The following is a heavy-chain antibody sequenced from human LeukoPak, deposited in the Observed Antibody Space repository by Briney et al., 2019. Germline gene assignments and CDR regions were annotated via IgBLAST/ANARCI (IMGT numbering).Heavy chain of an antibody. CDR3: VTTWGAHYWYFDL. CDR2: IYSGGST. V-gene: IGHV3-66*01. J-gene: IGHJ2*01. D-gene: IGHD1-26*01. Sequence: GGSLRISCAASGFTVSSNYMSWVRQAPGKGLEWVSVIYSGGSTYYADSVKGRFTISRDNAKNSLYLQMNSLRAEDTAVYYCVTTWGAHYWYFDLWGRGALVTVSS. CDR1: GFTVSSNY.